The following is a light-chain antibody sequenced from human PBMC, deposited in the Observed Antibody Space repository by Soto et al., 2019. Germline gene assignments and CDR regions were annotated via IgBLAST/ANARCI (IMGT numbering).Light chain of an antibody. V-gene: IGKV3-15*01. CDR1: QSISSY. CDR2: DAS. J-gene: IGKJ4*01. CDR3: HQYNNWPPA. Sequence: EVVLTQSPDTLSLPPGERATLSCRASQSISSYLAWYQQKPGQAPRLLIYDASSRATGIPARFSGSGSGTEFTLTISSLQSEDSAVYYCHQYNNWPPAFGGGTKVEIK.